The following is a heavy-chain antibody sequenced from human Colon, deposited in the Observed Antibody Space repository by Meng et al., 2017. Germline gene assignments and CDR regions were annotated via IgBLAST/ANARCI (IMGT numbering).Heavy chain of an antibody. V-gene: IGHV6-1*01. Sequence: QVQLQQSAPGLVKPSQTLSLTCAISGDSVSSYSAAWDWIRQSPSRGLEWLGRTYYRSRWYNDYAVSLKGRITITPDTSKNLFSLHLNSVTPEDTAIYYCARDLSSARYYFDNWGQGILVTVSS. CDR3: ARDLSSARYYFDN. D-gene: IGHD3-22*01. J-gene: IGHJ4*02. CDR2: TYYRSRWYN. CDR1: GDSVSSYSAA.